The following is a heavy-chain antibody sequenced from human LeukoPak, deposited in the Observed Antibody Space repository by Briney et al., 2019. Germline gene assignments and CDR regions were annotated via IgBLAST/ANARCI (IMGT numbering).Heavy chain of an antibody. D-gene: IGHD2-2*01. Sequence: PSETLSLTCTVSGGPISSFYWSWIRQPPGKGLEWIGYIHYSGSTTYNPSLKSRVTISADTSKNKFSLKLTSVTAADTAVYYCARAHDCSSAGCSYYSYYMDVWGKGTTVTVSS. CDR1: GGPISSFY. CDR3: ARAHDCSSAGCSYYSYYMDV. J-gene: IGHJ6*03. CDR2: IHYSGST. V-gene: IGHV4-59*01.